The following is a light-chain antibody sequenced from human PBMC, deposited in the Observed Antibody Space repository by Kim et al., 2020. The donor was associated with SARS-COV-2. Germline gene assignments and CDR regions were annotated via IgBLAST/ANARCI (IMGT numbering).Light chain of an antibody. CDR1: QSLVSRDGNTY. CDR3: MQGTHWPPWT. Sequence: DVLMTQSPVSLSVTLGQPASISCRSSQSLVSRDGNTYLNWFQHRPGQSPRRLIYMVSNRDSGVPDRFSGSGSGTDFTLSISRVEAEDVGVYYCMQGTHWPPWTFGQGTKVDIK. V-gene: IGKV2-30*01. CDR2: MVS. J-gene: IGKJ1*01.